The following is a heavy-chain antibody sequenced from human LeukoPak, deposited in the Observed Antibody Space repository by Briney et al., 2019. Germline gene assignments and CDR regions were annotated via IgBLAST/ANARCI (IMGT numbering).Heavy chain of an antibody. D-gene: IGHD3-22*01. CDR3: ARAGHYDTSGYYHPFDY. J-gene: IGHJ4*02. Sequence: ASVKVSCKASGYTFTGYYIHWVRQAPGQGLEWMGWVNPNSSGTNYAQNFQGRVTMTRDTSISTAYMELSRLRSDDTAVYYCARAGHYDTSGYYHPFDYWGQGILVTVSS. V-gene: IGHV1-2*02. CDR2: VNPNSSGT. CDR1: GYTFTGYY.